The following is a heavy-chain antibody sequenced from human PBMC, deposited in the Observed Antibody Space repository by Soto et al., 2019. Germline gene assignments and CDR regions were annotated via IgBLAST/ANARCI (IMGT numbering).Heavy chain of an antibody. Sequence: EVQMLESGGGVEQPGGSLRLSCAASGFTFSNYALNWVRQAPGKGLEWVSGISGSGGSTYHADSVKGRFTISRDNSQNTLYLQMNSLRAEDTAVYYCAKDRNSAYYYAKPSLDFWGQGNLVTVSS. CDR2: ISGSGGST. CDR1: GFTFSNYA. V-gene: IGHV3-23*01. D-gene: IGHD3-10*01. J-gene: IGHJ4*02. CDR3: AKDRNSAYYYAKPSLDF.